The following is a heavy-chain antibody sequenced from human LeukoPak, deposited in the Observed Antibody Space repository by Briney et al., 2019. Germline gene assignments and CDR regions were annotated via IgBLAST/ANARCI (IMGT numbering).Heavy chain of an antibody. CDR2: IIDSGIST. J-gene: IGHJ4*02. D-gene: IGHD1-26*01. CDR1: GFTFNNYA. CDR3: AKGSRGSYDY. Sequence: GGSLRLSCAASGFTFNNYAMTWVRQPPEKGLAWVSSIIDSGISTYYGDSVKGRFTISRDNSKNTLYLQMNSLRAEDTAVYYCAKGSRGSYDYWGQGTLVTVSS. V-gene: IGHV3-23*01.